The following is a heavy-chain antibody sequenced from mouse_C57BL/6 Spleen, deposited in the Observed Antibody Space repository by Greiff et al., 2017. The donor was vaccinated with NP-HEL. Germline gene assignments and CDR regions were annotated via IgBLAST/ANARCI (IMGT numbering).Heavy chain of an antibody. D-gene: IGHD2-4*01. CDR3: AREGYDYDRVLFDY. Sequence: EVQLQQSGPELVKPGASVKISCKASGYTFTDYYMNWVKQSHGKSLEWIGDINPNNGGTSYNQKFKGKATLTVDKSSSTAYMELRSLTSEDSAVYYCAREGYDYDRVLFDYWGQGTTLTVSS. V-gene: IGHV1-26*01. CDR1: GYTFTDYY. J-gene: IGHJ2*01. CDR2: INPNNGGT.